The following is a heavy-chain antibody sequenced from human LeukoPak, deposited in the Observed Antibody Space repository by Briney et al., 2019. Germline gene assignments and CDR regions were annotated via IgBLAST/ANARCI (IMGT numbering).Heavy chain of an antibody. CDR3: ARGADGVSSNSRGWFDP. J-gene: IGHJ5*02. V-gene: IGHV3-21*01. D-gene: IGHD2-15*01. CDR2: ISGSSSYL. Sequence: PGGSLRLSCAASGFTLSNYNMNWVRQAPGKGLEWVSSISGSSSYLFFADSVKGRFTISRDNTKNSLYLQMNTLRAEDTAVYSCARGADGVSSNSRGWFDPWGQGTLVTVSS. CDR1: GFTLSNYN.